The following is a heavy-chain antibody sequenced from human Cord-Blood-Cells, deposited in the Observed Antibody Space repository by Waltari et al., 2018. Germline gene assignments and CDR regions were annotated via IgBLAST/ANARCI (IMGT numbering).Heavy chain of an antibody. CDR1: GGSISSSSYY. CDR3: ATVADSSSWYWAFDI. Sequence: QLQLQESGPGLVKPSETLSLTCTVSGGSISSSSYYWGWIRQPPGKGLEWIGSIYYSGSTYYNPSLKSRVTISVDTSKNQFSLKLSSVTAADTAVYYCATVADSSSWYWAFDIWGQGTMVTVSS. J-gene: IGHJ3*02. CDR2: IYYSGST. D-gene: IGHD6-13*01. V-gene: IGHV4-39*01.